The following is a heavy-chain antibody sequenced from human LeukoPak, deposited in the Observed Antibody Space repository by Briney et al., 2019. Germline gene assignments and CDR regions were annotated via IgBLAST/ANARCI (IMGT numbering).Heavy chain of an antibody. CDR1: GGSISSDY. D-gene: IGHD2-2*01. V-gene: IGHV4-59*01. J-gene: IGHJ6*03. Sequence: PSDTLSLTCTVSGGSISSDYWSWFRQPPRQGLEWIGYIHFSGSTTYNPPLKRRVTISIDTSKQQLSLDLSSVTAADTAVYYCTREVGTGFQVNYYYYMDVWGKGTTVTVSS. CDR2: IHFSGST. CDR3: TREVGTGFQVNYYYYMDV.